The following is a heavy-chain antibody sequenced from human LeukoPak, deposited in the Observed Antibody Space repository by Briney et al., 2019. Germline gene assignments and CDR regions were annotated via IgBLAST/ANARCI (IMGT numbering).Heavy chain of an antibody. J-gene: IGHJ4*02. D-gene: IGHD6-13*01. CDR3: ARDAFIAAAGYYFDY. CDR2: MNPNSGVT. Sequence: ASVKVSCKASGYSFSDYYIHWVRQAPGQGLEWMGWMNPNSGVTNYAQKFQGRITMTRDTSISTAYMELSSLRSDDTAVYYCARDAFIAAAGYYFDYWGQGTLVAVSS. V-gene: IGHV1-2*02. CDR1: GYSFSDYY.